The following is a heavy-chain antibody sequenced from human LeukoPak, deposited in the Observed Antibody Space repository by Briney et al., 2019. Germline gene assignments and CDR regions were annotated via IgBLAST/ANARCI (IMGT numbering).Heavy chain of an antibody. J-gene: IGHJ4*02. CDR3: ASGFLSGRGVVGY. CDR2: INLDGSSA. CDR1: GFTFIIYW. Sequence: GGSLRLSCADSGFTFIIYWMHWVRQAPGKGLVWVSRINLDGSSATYADSVKGRFTISRDNAKNTLYLQMNSLSAEDTAVYYCASGFLSGRGVVGYWGQGTLVTVSS. V-gene: IGHV3-74*01. D-gene: IGHD3-10*01.